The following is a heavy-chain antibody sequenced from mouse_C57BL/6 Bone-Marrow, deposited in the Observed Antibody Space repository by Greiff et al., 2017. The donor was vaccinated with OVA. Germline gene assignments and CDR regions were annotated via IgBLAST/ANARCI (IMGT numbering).Heavy chain of an antibody. D-gene: IGHD1-1*01. V-gene: IGHV5-4*03. CDR1: GFTFSSYA. Sequence: EVKGVESGGGLVKPGGSLKLSCAASGFTFSSYAMSWVRQTPEKRLEWVATISDGGSYTYYPDNVKGRFTISRDNAKNNLYLQMSHLKSEDTAMYYCARAPLYYGSSYWYFDVWGTGTTVTVSS. CDR2: ISDGGSYT. CDR3: ARAPLYYGSSYWYFDV. J-gene: IGHJ1*03.